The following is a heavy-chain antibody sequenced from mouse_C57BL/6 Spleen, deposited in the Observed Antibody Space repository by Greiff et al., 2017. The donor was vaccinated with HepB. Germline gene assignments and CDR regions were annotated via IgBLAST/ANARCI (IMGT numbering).Heavy chain of an antibody. Sequence: QVQLQQPGAELVMPGASVKLSCKASGYTFTSYWMHWVKQRPGQGLEWIGEIDPSDSYTNYNQKFKGKSTLTVDKSSSTAYMQLSSLTSEDSAVYYCARDIYYYGSSRAMDYWGQGTSVSVSS. J-gene: IGHJ4*01. CDR1: GYTFTSYW. D-gene: IGHD1-1*01. CDR3: ARDIYYYGSSRAMDY. CDR2: IDPSDSYT. V-gene: IGHV1-69*01.